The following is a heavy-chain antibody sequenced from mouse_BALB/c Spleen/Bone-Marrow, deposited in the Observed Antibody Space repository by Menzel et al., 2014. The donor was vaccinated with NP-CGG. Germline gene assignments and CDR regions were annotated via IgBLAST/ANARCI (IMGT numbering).Heavy chain of an antibody. CDR2: IYPGDGDT. J-gene: IGHJ1*01. V-gene: IGHV1-87*01. CDR1: GYTFTSYW. CDR3: ARSRGWYFDV. Sequence: VQLQQSGAELARPGASVKLSCKASGYTFTSYWMQWIKQRPGQGLEWIGAIYPGDGDTTYTQKFKGKATLTADKSSSTAYMQLSSLASEDSAVYYCARSRGWYFDVWSAGTTVTVSS.